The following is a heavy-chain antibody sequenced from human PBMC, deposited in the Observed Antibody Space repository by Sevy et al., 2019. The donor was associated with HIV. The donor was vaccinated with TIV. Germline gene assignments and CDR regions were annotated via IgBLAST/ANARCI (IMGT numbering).Heavy chain of an antibody. D-gene: IGHD3-10*01. CDR3: AGDQELWFGELWRNYYYYYGMDV. J-gene: IGHJ6*02. V-gene: IGHV1-2*06. CDR2: INPNSGGK. Sequence: ASVKVSCKASGYTFTGYYMHWVRQAPGQGLEWMGRINPNSGGKNYAQKFQGRVTMTRDTSISTAYMELSRLRSDDTAVYYWAGDQELWFGELWRNYYYYYGMDVWGQGTTVTVSS. CDR1: GYTFTGYY.